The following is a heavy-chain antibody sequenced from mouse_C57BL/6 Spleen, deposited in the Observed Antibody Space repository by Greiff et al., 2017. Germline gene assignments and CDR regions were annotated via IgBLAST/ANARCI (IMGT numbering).Heavy chain of an antibody. Sequence: VQLQQPGAELVRPGTSVKLSCKASGYTFTSYWMHWVKQRPGQGLEWIGVIDPSDSYTNYNQKFKGKATLTVDTSSSTAYMQLSSLTSEDSAVYYCARGYYGSSYVLYYFDYWGQGTTLTVSS. D-gene: IGHD1-1*01. CDR2: IDPSDSYT. CDR3: ARGYYGSSYVLYYFDY. CDR1: GYTFTSYW. V-gene: IGHV1-59*01. J-gene: IGHJ2*01.